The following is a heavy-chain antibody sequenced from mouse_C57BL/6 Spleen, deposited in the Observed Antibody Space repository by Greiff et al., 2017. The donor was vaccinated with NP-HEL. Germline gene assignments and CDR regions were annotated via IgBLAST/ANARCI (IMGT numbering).Heavy chain of an antibody. J-gene: IGHJ4*01. CDR2: IDPETGGT. CDR1: GYTFTDYE. CDR3: TRSRGKEAMDY. Sequence: QVQLKQSGAELVRPGASVTLSCKASGYTFTDYEMPWLKQTPVPGLEWIGAIDPETGGTAYNQKFKGKAILTADKSSSTAYMELRSLTSEDSAVYYCTRSRGKEAMDYWGQGTSVTVSS. D-gene: IGHD2-1*01. V-gene: IGHV1-15*01.